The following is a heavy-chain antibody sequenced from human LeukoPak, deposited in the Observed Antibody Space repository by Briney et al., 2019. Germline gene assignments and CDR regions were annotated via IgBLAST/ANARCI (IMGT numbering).Heavy chain of an antibody. D-gene: IGHD3-22*01. CDR2: IYYSGST. V-gene: IGHV4-59*01. Sequence: SETLSLTCTVSGGSISSYYWSWIRQPPGKGLEWIGYIYYSGSTNYNPSLKSRVTISVDTSKNQFSLKLSSVTAADTAVYYCARGPSFFYDSSGYHAYWGQGTLVTVSS. J-gene: IGHJ4*02. CDR1: GGSISSYY. CDR3: ARGPSFFYDSSGYHAY.